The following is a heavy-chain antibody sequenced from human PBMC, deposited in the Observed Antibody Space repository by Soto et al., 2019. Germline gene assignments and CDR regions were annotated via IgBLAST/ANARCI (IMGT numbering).Heavy chain of an antibody. Sequence: QITLKESGPTLVKPTQTLTLTCTFSGFSLSTSGVGVGWIRQPPGKALEWLALIYWDDDKRYSPSLKSRLTITKDTSKNQVVLTMTNMDPVDTATYYCAHKGDCGGDCYSDWYFDLWCRGTLVTVSS. CDR2: IYWDDDK. J-gene: IGHJ2*01. CDR1: GFSLSTSGVG. CDR3: AHKGDCGGDCYSDWYFDL. D-gene: IGHD2-21*02. V-gene: IGHV2-5*02.